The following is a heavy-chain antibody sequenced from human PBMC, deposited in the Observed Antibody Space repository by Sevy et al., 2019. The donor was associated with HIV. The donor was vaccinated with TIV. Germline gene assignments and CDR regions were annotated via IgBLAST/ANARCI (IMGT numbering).Heavy chain of an antibody. J-gene: IGHJ4*02. CDR2: ISHSGST. CDR3: ARGKVLTDY. V-gene: IGHV4-59*01. CDR1: GDSISDYY. Sequence: SETLSLTCNVSGDSISDYYWSWIRQSPWKGQEWIGYISHSGSTNHNPSLKRRVTLSADTSKNQISLKLTFVTAADTAVYYCARGKVLTDYWGQGTLVTVSS.